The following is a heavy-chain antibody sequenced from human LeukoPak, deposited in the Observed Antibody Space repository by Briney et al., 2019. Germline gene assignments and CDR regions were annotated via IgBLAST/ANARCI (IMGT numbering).Heavy chain of an antibody. Sequence: ASVKVSCKASGFTFTSSAVQWVRQARGQRLEWIGWIVVGSGNTNYAQKFQERVTITRGMSTSTAYMELSSLRSEDTAVYYCAAASSGSPRDYWGQGTLVTVSS. CDR1: GFTFTSSA. J-gene: IGHJ4*02. D-gene: IGHD1-26*01. V-gene: IGHV1-58*01. CDR3: AAASSGSPRDY. CDR2: IVVGSGNT.